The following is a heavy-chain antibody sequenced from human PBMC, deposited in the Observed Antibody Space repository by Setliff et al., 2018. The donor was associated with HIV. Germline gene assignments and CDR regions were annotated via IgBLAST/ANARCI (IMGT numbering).Heavy chain of an antibody. J-gene: IGHJ4*02. CDR3: ASSPAWRSDSGLHTFDY. CDR1: GYSINTAYY. V-gene: IGHV4-38-2*01. CDR2: FHHTGST. D-gene: IGHD2-15*01. Sequence: SETLSLTCSVSGYSINTAYYWGWIRQSPGKGLEWIGGFHHTGSTYYNPSLKSRVTMSADTSKNQFSLKLSSVTAADTAVYYCASSPAWRSDSGLHTFDYWGQGTLVTVSS.